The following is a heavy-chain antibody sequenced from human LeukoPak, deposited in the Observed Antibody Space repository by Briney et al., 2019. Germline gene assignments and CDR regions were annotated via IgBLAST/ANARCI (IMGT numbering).Heavy chain of an antibody. Sequence: GGSLRLSCAASGFTFSSYGMHWVRQAPGKGLEWVAVISYDGSNKYYADSVKGRFTISRDNSKNTLYLQMNSLRAEDTAVYYCATIGYCSGGSCYPFDYWGQGTLVTVSS. V-gene: IGHV3-30*03. J-gene: IGHJ4*02. CDR2: ISYDGSNK. D-gene: IGHD2-15*01. CDR3: ATIGYCSGGSCYPFDY. CDR1: GFTFSSYG.